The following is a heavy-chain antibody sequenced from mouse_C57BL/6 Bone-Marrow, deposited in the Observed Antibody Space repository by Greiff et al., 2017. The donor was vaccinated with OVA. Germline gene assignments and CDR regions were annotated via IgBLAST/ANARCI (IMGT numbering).Heavy chain of an antibody. CDR3: ARLPYFDY. V-gene: IGHV5-6*02. CDR2: ISSGGSYT. Sequence: EVKLVESGGDLVKPGGSLKLSCAASGFTFSSYGMSWVRQTPDKRLEWVATISSGGSYTYYPDSVKGRFTISRDNAKNTLYLQMSSLKSEDTAMYCCARLPYFDYWGQGTTLTVSS. J-gene: IGHJ2*01. CDR1: GFTFSSYG.